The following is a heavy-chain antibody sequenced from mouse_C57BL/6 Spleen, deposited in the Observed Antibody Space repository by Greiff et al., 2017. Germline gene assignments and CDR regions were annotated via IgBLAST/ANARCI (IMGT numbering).Heavy chain of an antibody. CDR3: ARWDDYDGFAY. Sequence: DVKLQESEGGLVQPGSSMKLSCTASGFTFSDYYMAWVRQVPEKGLEWVANINYDGSSTYYLDSLKSRFIISRDNAKNILYLQMSSLKSEDTATYYCARWDDYDGFAYWGQGTLVTVSA. V-gene: IGHV5-16*01. CDR1: GFTFSDYY. J-gene: IGHJ3*01. D-gene: IGHD2-4*01. CDR2: INYDGSST.